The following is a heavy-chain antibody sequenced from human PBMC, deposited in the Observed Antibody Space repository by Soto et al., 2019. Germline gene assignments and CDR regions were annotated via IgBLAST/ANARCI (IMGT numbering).Heavy chain of an antibody. CDR3: ARDHYCTNGVCPSDY. CDR2: IIPILGIA. V-gene: IGHV1-69*04. D-gene: IGHD2-8*01. J-gene: IGHJ4*02. Sequence: SVKVSCKASGGTFSSYTISWVRQAPGQGLEWMGRIIPILGIANYAQKFQGRVTITADKSTSTAHMELSSLRSEDTAVYYCARDHYCTNGVCPSDYWGQGTLVTVS. CDR1: GGTFSSYT.